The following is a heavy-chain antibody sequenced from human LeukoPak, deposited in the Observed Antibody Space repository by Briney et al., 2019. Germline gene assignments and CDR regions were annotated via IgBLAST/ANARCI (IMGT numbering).Heavy chain of an antibody. CDR3: ARRRGDQEFYYFDN. D-gene: IGHD4-17*01. CDR2: ITSNGNSA. J-gene: IGHJ4*02. V-gene: IGHV3-64*01. Sequence: QAGGSLRLSCAASGFTFSTYPMHWVRQAPGKGLAYVAAITSNGNSAYYANSVKGRFTISRDNSKNTLYLQMGSLRAEDMAVHYCARRRGDQEFYYFDNWGQGTLVTVSS. CDR1: GFTFSTYP.